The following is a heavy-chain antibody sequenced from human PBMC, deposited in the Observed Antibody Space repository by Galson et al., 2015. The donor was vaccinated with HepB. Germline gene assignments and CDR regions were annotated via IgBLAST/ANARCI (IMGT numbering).Heavy chain of an antibody. CDR1: GYTFTGYY. CDR3: ARRTRTWIQLWLLDY. J-gene: IGHJ4*02. Sequence: SCKASGYTFTGYYMHWVRQAPGQGLEWMGWINPNSGGTNYAQKFQGRVTMTRDTSISTTYMELSRLRSDDTAVYYCARRTRTWIQLWLLDYWGQGTLVTVSS. V-gene: IGHV1-2*02. CDR2: INPNSGGT. D-gene: IGHD5-18*01.